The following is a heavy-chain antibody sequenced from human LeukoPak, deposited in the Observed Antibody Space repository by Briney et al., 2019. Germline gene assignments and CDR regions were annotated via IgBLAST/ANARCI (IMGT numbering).Heavy chain of an antibody. D-gene: IGHD3-3*01. J-gene: IGHJ5*02. V-gene: IGHV1-69*06. CDR1: GGTFSSYS. Sequence: SVKVSCKASGGTFSSYSISWVRQAPGQGLEWMGGIIPIFGTTNYAQTFQGRVTITADKSTSTAYMELSSLRSEDTAVYYCAGAGDNDFWSGSDGGDNWFDPWGQGTLVTVSS. CDR2: IIPIFGTT. CDR3: AGAGDNDFWSGSDGGDNWFDP.